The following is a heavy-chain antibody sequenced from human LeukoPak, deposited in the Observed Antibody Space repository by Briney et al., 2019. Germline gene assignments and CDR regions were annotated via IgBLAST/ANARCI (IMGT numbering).Heavy chain of an antibody. J-gene: IGHJ4*02. CDR2: IYPGNSDI. Sequence: HGEALKISCKGSGYSFASYWIAWVRQMPGKVLEWMGGIYPGNSDITYSPSFQGQVTISADTSVSTAYLHWSSLKASDTAIYYCARHLSSISSCPNYWGQGTLVTVSS. V-gene: IGHV5-51*01. CDR3: ARHLSSISSCPNY. CDR1: GYSFASYW. D-gene: IGHD2-2*01.